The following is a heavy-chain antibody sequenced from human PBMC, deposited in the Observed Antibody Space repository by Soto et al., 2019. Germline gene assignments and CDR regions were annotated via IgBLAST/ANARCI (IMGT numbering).Heavy chain of an antibody. V-gene: IGHV4-4*07. CDR1: SGSISSYY. D-gene: IGHD3-10*01. Sequence: PSETLSLTCTVSSGSISSYYWSWIRQPSGKGLEWIGRTYTSGSTNYNPSLKSRVTMSVDTSKNQFSLKLSSVTAADTAVYYCARDLKFGQADYWGQGTQVTVSS. J-gene: IGHJ4*02. CDR3: ARDLKFGQADY. CDR2: TYTSGST.